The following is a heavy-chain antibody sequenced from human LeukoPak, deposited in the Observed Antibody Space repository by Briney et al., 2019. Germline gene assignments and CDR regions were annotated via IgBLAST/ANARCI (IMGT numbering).Heavy chain of an antibody. V-gene: IGHV3-48*03. Sequence: GGSLSLSCAASGFTFSSYEMNWVRQAPGKGLEWVSKISSSGSAIYYADSVKGRFTISRDNAKSTLYLQMNSLRVEDTAVYYCARGGSLGYWGQGTLVTVSS. D-gene: IGHD6-19*01. J-gene: IGHJ4*02. CDR2: ISSSGSAI. CDR3: ARGGSLGY. CDR1: GFTFSSYE.